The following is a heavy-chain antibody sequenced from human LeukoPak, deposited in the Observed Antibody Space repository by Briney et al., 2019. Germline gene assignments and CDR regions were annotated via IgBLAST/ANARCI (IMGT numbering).Heavy chain of an antibody. D-gene: IGHD3-22*01. Sequence: QAGGSLRLSCAASGFTFSSYSMNWVRQAPGKGLEWVSYISGSGGSTYYADSVKGRFTISRDNSKNTLYLQMNSLRAEDTAVYYCAKDAGPTSVRWFDPWGQGTLVTVSS. CDR3: AKDAGPTSVRWFDP. CDR1: GFTFSSYS. J-gene: IGHJ5*02. CDR2: ISGSGGST. V-gene: IGHV3-23*01.